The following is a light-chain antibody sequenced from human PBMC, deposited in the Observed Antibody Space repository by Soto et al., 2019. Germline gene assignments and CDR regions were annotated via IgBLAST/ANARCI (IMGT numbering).Light chain of an antibody. CDR3: QQYNSYWT. CDR1: QGISTW. V-gene: IGKV1-5*01. Sequence: DVQMTQSPSSVSVSVGHRVTITCWASQGISTWLAWYQQKAGKAPKLLIYDASSLESGVPSRFSGSGSGKEFTLTISSLQPDDVATYYCQQYNSYWTFGQGTKVDIK. J-gene: IGKJ1*01. CDR2: DAS.